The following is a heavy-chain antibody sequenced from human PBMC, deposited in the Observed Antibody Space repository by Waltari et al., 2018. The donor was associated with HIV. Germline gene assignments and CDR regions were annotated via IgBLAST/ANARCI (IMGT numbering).Heavy chain of an antibody. CDR1: GARFSNYF. V-gene: IGHV1-2*06. J-gene: IGHJ4*02. D-gene: IGHD3-16*01. CDR3: ARGEDVSLTHLPPGFRLEF. CDR2: IHPDTGDT. Sequence: QTLLVQSESEVRAPGASVVLSCKASGARFSNYFLYWLRQAPGQGLEWMGRIHPDTGDTTYSQTCRTRVTMTRDTSSAATYREMTRLTAADTATYFCARGEDVSLTHLPPGFRLEFWGKGSLVSVSS.